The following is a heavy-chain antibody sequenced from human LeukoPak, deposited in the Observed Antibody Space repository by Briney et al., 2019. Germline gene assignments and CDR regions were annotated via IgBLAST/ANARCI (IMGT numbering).Heavy chain of an antibody. CDR3: ARHEKWSAGDY. J-gene: IGHJ4*02. CDR1: GCFFSNYC. V-gene: IGHV5-51*01. D-gene: IGHD2-15*01. CDR2: INTGDSNT. Sequence: ESLQISCKASGCFFSNYCIGWVRQLPGKGLEWMGIINTGDSNTRYCPSFVGQVTISADKIIGTAYLQWSSLKASDTAIYYCARHEKWSAGDYWGQGTLVTVSS.